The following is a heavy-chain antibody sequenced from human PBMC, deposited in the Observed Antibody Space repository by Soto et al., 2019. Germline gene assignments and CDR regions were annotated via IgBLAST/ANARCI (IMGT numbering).Heavy chain of an antibody. Sequence: EVHLLESGGGLVHPGESLRLSCGASGFTFSSCVMTWVRQAPGQGLEWVSCITDSGTGTYYADCVKGRFTISRDNSKNTMYLQMNNLRAEDTGVYYCAKGLINGRWYAEDWGQGTLVTVSS. CDR3: AKGLINGRWYAED. V-gene: IGHV3-23*01. CDR1: GFTFSSCV. D-gene: IGHD6-13*01. J-gene: IGHJ4*02. CDR2: ITDSGTGT.